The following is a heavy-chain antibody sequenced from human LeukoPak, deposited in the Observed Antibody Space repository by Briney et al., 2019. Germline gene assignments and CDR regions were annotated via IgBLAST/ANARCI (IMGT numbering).Heavy chain of an antibody. Sequence: GESLKISCRGSGYSFTNYWIAWVRPVPGKGLEWMGIIYPDDSDARSSPSFQGQVTISADKSISTAYLQWSSLKASDTAMYYCARIWLRAFDIWGQGTMVTVSS. CDR2: IYPDDSDA. D-gene: IGHD3-16*01. CDR3: ARIWLRAFDI. J-gene: IGHJ3*02. V-gene: IGHV5-51*01. CDR1: GYSFTNYW.